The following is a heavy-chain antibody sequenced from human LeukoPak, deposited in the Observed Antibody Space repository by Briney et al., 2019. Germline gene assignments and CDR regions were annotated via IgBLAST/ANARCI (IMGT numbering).Heavy chain of an antibody. CDR1: GFTFRTFE. Sequence: GGSLRLSCAASGFTFRTFEMNWVRQAPGKGLEWVSYISTSGSTIYYADSVKGRFTISRDKAKNSLYLQMNSLRVEDTPVYYCDAPYFDWRARAYFAYWGQATLVTVSS. J-gene: IGHJ4*02. D-gene: IGHD3-9*01. CDR3: DAPYFDWRARAYFAY. CDR2: ISTSGSTI. V-gene: IGHV3-48*03.